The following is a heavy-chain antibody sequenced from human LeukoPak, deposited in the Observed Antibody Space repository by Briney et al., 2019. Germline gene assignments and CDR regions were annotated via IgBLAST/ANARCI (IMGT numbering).Heavy chain of an antibody. Sequence: PSETLSLTCTVSGYSISSDYYWGWIRQPPGKGLEWIASVSHSGSTYYNPSLKSRVTISVDTSKNQFSLKVTSVTAADTALYYCARERIGRYTYASSDFDYRGRGTLVTVSS. CDR2: VSHSGST. V-gene: IGHV4-38-2*02. J-gene: IGHJ4*02. CDR1: GYSISSDYY. D-gene: IGHD5-18*01. CDR3: ARERIGRYTYASSDFDY.